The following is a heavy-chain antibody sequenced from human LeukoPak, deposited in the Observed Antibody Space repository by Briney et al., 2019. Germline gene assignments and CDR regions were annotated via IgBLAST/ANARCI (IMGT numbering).Heavy chain of an antibody. CDR2: IYASGST. CDR3: ARGAMATTPFFDY. J-gene: IGHJ4*02. Sequence: TSETLSLTSPLSGRSISSRSYYWGWLRQSPGHGREWIGSIYASGSTYYNPSLKSRVTISIATSRNQFSLKLTSLTAADTAVYYCARGAMATTPFFDYWGQGTLVTVSS. V-gene: IGHV4-39*07. CDR1: GRSISSRSYY. D-gene: IGHD5-24*01.